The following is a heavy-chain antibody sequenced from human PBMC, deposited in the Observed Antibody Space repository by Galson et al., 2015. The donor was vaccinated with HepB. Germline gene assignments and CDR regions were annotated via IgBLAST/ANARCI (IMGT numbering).Heavy chain of an antibody. Sequence: SVKVSCKASGYTFTGYYMHWVRQAPGQGLEWMGWINPNSGGTNYAQKFQGWVTMTRDTSISTAYMELSRLRPDDTAVYYCARDGASGSYPLYYFDYWGQGTLVTVSS. J-gene: IGHJ4*02. CDR1: GYTFTGYY. CDR3: ARDGASGSYPLYYFDY. D-gene: IGHD1-26*01. V-gene: IGHV1-2*04. CDR2: INPNSGGT.